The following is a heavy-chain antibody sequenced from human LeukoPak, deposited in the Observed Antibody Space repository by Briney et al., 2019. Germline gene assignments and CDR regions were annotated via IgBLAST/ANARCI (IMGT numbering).Heavy chain of an antibody. Sequence: AGGSLRLSCAASGFTFNSYAIHWVRQAPGKGLEWVAVISYDGSNKYYADSVQGRFTISRDNSKSTLCLQMNSLRAEDTAVYYCAKQLGYCSDGSCYFPYWGQGTLVTVSS. CDR1: GFTFNSYA. V-gene: IGHV3-30-3*02. CDR2: ISYDGSNK. CDR3: AKQLGYCSDGSCYFPY. D-gene: IGHD2-15*01. J-gene: IGHJ4*02.